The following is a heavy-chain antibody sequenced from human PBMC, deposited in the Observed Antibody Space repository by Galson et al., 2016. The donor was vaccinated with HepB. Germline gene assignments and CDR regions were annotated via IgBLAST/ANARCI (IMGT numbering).Heavy chain of an antibody. CDR2: IRSKANNYAT. CDR1: GFSFSGSA. CDR3: TRQESEFYYDSSGYYRDDFDY. Sequence: SLRLSCAASGFSFSGSAMHWVRQASGKGLEWVGRIRSKANNYATAYAASVKGRFTISRDDSKNTAYLQMNSLKIEDTAVYYCTRQESEFYYDSSGYYRDDFDYWGQGTLATVSS. D-gene: IGHD3-22*01. V-gene: IGHV3-73*01. J-gene: IGHJ4*02.